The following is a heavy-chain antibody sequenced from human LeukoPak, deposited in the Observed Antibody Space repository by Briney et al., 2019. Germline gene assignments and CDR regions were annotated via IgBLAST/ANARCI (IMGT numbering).Heavy chain of an antibody. Sequence: GGSLRLSCAVSGFSFSTYAMHWVRQAPGKGLEWVAVTSYDESNKFYADSVKGRFTISRDNFKNTLFLQMNSLRVEDTAIYYCARDPTYVTSYYFDYWGQGSLVTVSS. D-gene: IGHD2-8*01. V-gene: IGHV3-30-3*01. CDR2: TSYDESNK. CDR3: ARDPTYVTSYYFDY. CDR1: GFSFSTYA. J-gene: IGHJ4*02.